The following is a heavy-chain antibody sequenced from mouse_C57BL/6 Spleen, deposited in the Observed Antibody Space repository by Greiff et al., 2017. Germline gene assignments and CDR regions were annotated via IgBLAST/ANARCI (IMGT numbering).Heavy chain of an antibody. CDR2: IRNKANGYTT. V-gene: IGHV7-3*01. D-gene: IGHD1-1*01. J-gene: IGHJ1*03. Sequence: EVQLVESGGGLVQPGGSLSLSCAASGFTFTDYYMSWVRQPPGKALEWLGFIRNKANGYTTEYSASVKGRFTISRDNSQSILYLQMNALRAEDSATYYCARVYGRGDWYFDVWGTGTTVTVSS. CDR3: ARVYGRGDWYFDV. CDR1: GFTFTDYY.